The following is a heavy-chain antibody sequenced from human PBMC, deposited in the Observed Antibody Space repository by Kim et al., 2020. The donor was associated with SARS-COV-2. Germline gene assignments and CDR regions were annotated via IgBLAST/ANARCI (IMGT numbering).Heavy chain of an antibody. J-gene: IGHJ5*02. CDR2: ISGSGGST. CDR1: GFTFSSYA. Sequence: GGSLRLSCSASGFTFSSYAMNWVRQAPGKGLEWVTSISGSGGSTYYADSVKGRFNISRDNTKNTLDLQMNSLRADDTAVYYCAKRGWVKGVRGIMIPAAWGQGTLVTVSS. D-gene: IGHD3-10*01. CDR3: AKRGWVKGVRGIMIPAA. V-gene: IGHV3-23*01.